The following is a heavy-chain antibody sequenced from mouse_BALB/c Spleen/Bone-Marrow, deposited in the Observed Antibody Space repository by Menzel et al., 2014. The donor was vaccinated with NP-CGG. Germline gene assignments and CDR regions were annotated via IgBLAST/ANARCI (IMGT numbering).Heavy chain of an antibody. V-gene: IGHV14-3*02. CDR1: GFNIKDTY. CDR3: ASYYRYSFDY. Sequence: VQLKQSGAELVKPGASVKLSCIGSGFNIKDTYMHWVKQRPEQGLEWIGRIDPANGNTKYDPKFQGKATITADTSSNTAYLQLSSLTSEDTAVYYCASYYRYSFDYWGQGTTLTVSS. CDR2: IDPANGNT. D-gene: IGHD2-14*01. J-gene: IGHJ2*01.